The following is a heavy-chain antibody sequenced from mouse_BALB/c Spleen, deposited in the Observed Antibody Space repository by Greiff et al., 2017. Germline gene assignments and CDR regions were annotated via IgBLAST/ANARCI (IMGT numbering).Heavy chain of an antibody. Sequence: QVQLKQSGAELAKPGASVKMSCKASGYTFTSYWMHWVKQRPGQGLEWIGYINPSTGYTNYNQKFKDKDTLTADKSSSTAYMQLSSLTSEDSAVYYCARNYGSSLDYFDYWGQGTTLTVSS. CDR3: ARNYGSSLDYFDY. CDR1: GYTFTSYW. CDR2: INPSTGYT. J-gene: IGHJ2*01. D-gene: IGHD1-1*01. V-gene: IGHV1-7*01.